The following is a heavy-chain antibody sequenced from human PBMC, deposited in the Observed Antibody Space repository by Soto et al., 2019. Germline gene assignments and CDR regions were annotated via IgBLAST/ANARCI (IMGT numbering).Heavy chain of an antibody. CDR1: GFTFNTHG. Sequence: GGSLRLSCAASGFTFNTHGMHWVRQAPGKGLEWVAVISYDGSEKYYVDSVKGRFTISKDNSKNTLYLQINSLRPEDTAVYYCAKSPNFYCSSPNCYKYYFDHWGQGTRVTVSS. V-gene: IGHV3-30*18. D-gene: IGHD2-2*02. CDR2: ISYDGSEK. J-gene: IGHJ4*02. CDR3: AKSPNFYCSSPNCYKYYFDH.